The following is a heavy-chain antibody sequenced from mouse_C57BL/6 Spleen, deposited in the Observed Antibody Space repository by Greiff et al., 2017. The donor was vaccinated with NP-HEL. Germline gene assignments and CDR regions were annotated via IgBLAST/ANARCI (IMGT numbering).Heavy chain of an antibody. J-gene: IGHJ2*01. CDR3: ARVRYYYFDY. Sequence: EVKLVESGGGLVKPGGSLKLSCAASGFTFSSYAMSWVRQTPEKRLEWVATISDGGSYTYYPDNVKGRFTISRDNAKNNLYLQMSHLKSEDTAMYYCARVRYYYFDYWGQGTTLTVSS. CDR1: GFTFSSYA. V-gene: IGHV5-4*03. CDR2: ISDGGSYT.